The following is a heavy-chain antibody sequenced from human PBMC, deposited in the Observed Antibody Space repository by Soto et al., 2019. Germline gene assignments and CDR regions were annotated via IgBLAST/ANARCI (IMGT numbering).Heavy chain of an antibody. CDR1: GFTFSSYG. CDR3: AKDLDGSGSYYPFDY. CDR2: ISYDGSNK. Sequence: PGGSLRLSCAASGFTFSSYGIHWVRQAPGKGLEWVALISYDGSNKYYADSVKGRFTISRDNSKNTLYLQMNSLRAEGTAVYYCAKDLDGSGSYYPFDYWGQGTLVTVSS. J-gene: IGHJ4*02. D-gene: IGHD3-10*01. V-gene: IGHV3-30*18.